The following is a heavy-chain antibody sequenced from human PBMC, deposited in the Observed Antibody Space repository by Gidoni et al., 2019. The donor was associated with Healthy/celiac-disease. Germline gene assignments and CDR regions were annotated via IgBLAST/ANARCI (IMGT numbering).Heavy chain of an antibody. CDR2: IKQDGSEK. V-gene: IGHV3-7*04. CDR1: GFTFSSYW. CDR3: GGGGGGYCTGGVCPYYFDY. J-gene: IGHJ4*02. Sequence: GGLVQPGGSLRLSCAASGFTFSSYWMSWVRQAPGKGLEWVANIKQDGSEKYYVDFVKGRFTSSRKNAKNSLYLKMNSRRAEAPGVFYWGGGGGGYCTGGVCPYYFDYWGQGTLVTVSS. D-gene: IGHD2-8*02.